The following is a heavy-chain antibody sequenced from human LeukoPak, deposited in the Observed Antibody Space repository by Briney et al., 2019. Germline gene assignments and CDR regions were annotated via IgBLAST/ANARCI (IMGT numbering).Heavy chain of an antibody. CDR1: GFTFSSYW. CDR3: ARDWFGDFDC. CDR2: IKQDGTEI. J-gene: IGHJ4*02. Sequence: GGSLRLSCAVSGFTFSSYWMSWVRQAPGKGLEWVATIKQDGTEISYVDSVKGRFTISRDNAKSSLYLQMNSLGAEDTAVYYCARDWFGDFDCWGQGTLVTVSS. V-gene: IGHV3-7*01. D-gene: IGHD3-10*01.